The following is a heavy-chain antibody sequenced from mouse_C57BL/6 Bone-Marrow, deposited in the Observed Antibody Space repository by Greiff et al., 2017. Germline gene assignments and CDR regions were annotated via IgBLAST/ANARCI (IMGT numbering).Heavy chain of an antibody. Sequence: EVQLQQSGPELVKPGASVKISCKASGYTFTDYYMNWVKQSHGKSLEWIGDINPNNGGTSYNQKFKGKATLTVDKSSSTAYMELRSLTSEDSAVYYCARPHYYDSKYYFGCWGQSATLTVSS. CDR3: ARPHYYDSKYYFGC. CDR2: INPNNGGT. V-gene: IGHV1-26*01. CDR1: GYTFTDYY. D-gene: IGHD1-1*01. J-gene: IGHJ2*01.